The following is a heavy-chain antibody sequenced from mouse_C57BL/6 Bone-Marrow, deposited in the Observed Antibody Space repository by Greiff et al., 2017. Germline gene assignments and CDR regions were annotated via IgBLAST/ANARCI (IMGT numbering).Heavy chain of an antibody. CDR2: ISSGSSTI. V-gene: IGHV5-17*01. D-gene: IGHD1-1*01. CDR3: ARRSYPYYYAMDY. Sequence: EVKVEESGGGLVKPGGSLKLSCAASGFTFSDYGMHWVRQAPEKGLEWVAYISSGSSTIYYADTVKGRFTISRENAKNTLVLQMTSLRSEDTSMYYCARRSYPYYYAMDYWGQGTSVTVSS. CDR1: GFTFSDYG. J-gene: IGHJ4*01.